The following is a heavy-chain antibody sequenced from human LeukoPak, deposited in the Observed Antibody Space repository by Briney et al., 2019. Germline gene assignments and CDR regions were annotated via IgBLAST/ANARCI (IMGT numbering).Heavy chain of an antibody. V-gene: IGHV3-7*01. D-gene: IGHD4-23*01. CDR3: AKVLYGGNYFDY. CDR2: IKQDGSEK. CDR1: GFTFSSYW. Sequence: GGSLRLPCAASGFTFSSYWMSWVRQAPGKGLEWVANIKQDGSEKYYVDSVKGRFTISRDNAKNSLYLQMNSLRAEDTAVYYCAKVLYGGNYFDYWGQGTLVTVSS. J-gene: IGHJ4*02.